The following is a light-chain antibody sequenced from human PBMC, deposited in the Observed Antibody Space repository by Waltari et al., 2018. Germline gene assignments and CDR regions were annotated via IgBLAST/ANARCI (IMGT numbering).Light chain of an antibody. Sequence: QSVLTQPPSVSAATGQKVTISCSGGSSNIGGNFVSWYQQLPGTAPNLLIYDNDKRPSGIPDRFSGSKSGASATLGITGLHTGDEANYFCGTWDTSLSAVVFGGGTKLTVL. CDR2: DND. CDR1: SSNIGGNF. CDR3: GTWDTSLSAVV. V-gene: IGLV1-51*01. J-gene: IGLJ2*01.